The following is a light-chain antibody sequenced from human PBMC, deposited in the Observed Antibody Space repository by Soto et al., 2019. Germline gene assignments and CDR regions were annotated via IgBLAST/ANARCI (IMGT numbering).Light chain of an antibody. V-gene: IGLV2-14*01. CDR3: SSYTSKTPYV. J-gene: IGLJ1*01. CDR1: SSDVGAYDS. Sequence: SVLTQPASVSGSPGQPISISCTGTSSDVGAYDSVSWYQQHPGKAPKLLIYEVTHRPSGVSDRFSGSKSGSTASLTISGLQAEDEAEYFCSSYTSKTPYVFGPGTRSPS. CDR2: EVT.